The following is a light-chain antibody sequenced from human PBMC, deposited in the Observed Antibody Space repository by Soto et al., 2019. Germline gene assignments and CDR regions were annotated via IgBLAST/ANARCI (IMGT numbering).Light chain of an antibody. CDR1: SSDVGAYNY. V-gene: IGLV2-14*01. Sequence: QSALTQPASVSGSPGQSITISCTGTSSDVGAYNYVSWYQQHPDKAPKLMIFEVSDRPSGVSNRFSGSNSGNTASLTISGLQYEDEANYFCSSYTSNSTLVFGGGTKVTVL. CDR3: SSYTSNSTLV. J-gene: IGLJ3*02. CDR2: EVS.